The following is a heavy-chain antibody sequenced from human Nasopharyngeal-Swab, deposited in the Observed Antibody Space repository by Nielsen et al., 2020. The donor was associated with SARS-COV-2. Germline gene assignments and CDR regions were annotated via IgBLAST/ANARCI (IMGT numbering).Heavy chain of an antibody. V-gene: IGHV3-20*04. D-gene: IGHD2-2*01. CDR2: INWNGGST. CDR3: ARAAFVVVPAAVDY. J-gene: IGHJ4*02. CDR1: GFTFDDYG. Sequence: GESLKISCAASGFTFDDYGMNWVRQAPGKGLEWVSGINWNGGSTSYAASVKGRFTISSDNAKNSLYLQMNTLRAEDTAVYYCARAAFVVVPAAVDYWGQGTVVTVSS.